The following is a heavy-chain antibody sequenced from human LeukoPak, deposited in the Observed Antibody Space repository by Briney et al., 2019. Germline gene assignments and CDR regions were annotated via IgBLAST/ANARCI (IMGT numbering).Heavy chain of an antibody. CDR1: GFTFNSYA. Sequence: GESLRLSCAASGFTFNSYAMSWVRQAPGKGLEWVSVITDSGGSTYYADSVKGRFTISRDNSKNTLYLEMNSLRAEDTAVYYCAKYRTVSTVRSLDYWGQGTLVTVSS. D-gene: IGHD4-17*01. CDR2: ITDSGGST. V-gene: IGHV3-23*01. J-gene: IGHJ4*02. CDR3: AKYRTVSTVRSLDY.